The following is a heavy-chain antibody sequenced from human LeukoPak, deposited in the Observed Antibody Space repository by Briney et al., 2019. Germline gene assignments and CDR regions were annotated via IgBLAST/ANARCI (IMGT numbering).Heavy chain of an antibody. Sequence: GGSLRLSCAASGFTFSNAWMSWVRQAPGKGLEWAGRIKSKTDGGTTDYAAPVKGRFTISRDDSKNTLYLQMNSLKTEDTAVYYCSNYYDGSGDSTLTDYWGQGTLVTVSS. CDR2: IKSKTDGGTT. J-gene: IGHJ4*02. D-gene: IGHD3-22*01. CDR3: SNYYDGSGDSTLTDY. CDR1: GFTFSNAW. V-gene: IGHV3-15*01.